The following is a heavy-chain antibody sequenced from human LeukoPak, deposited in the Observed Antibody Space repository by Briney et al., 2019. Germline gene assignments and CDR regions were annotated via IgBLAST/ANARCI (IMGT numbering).Heavy chain of an antibody. V-gene: IGHV4-34*01. CDR1: GGSFSGYY. D-gene: IGHD4-17*01. Sequence: SETLSLTCAVYGGSFSGYYWSWIRQPPGKGLEWIGEINHSGSTNYNPSLKSRVTISVDTSKNQFSLKLSSVTAADTAVYYCARAYGDPTGDYWGQGTLVTVSS. CDR2: INHSGST. J-gene: IGHJ4*02. CDR3: ARAYGDPTGDY.